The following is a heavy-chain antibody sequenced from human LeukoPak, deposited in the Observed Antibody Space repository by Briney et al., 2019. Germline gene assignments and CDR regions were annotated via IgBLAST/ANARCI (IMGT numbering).Heavy chain of an antibody. V-gene: IGHV3-7*01. CDR1: GFSFSSYW. J-gene: IGHJ3*01. D-gene: IGHD2-8*01. CDR3: TCDLDRSDGL. CDR2: MNLDGREK. Sequence: GGSLRLSCAASGFSFSSYWLSWVRQAPGKGLEWVANMNLDGREKYYEDSVRGRFTISRDNAKNSLYLQLNSLRSEDTAVYYCTCDLDRSDGLWGQGTMVTVSS.